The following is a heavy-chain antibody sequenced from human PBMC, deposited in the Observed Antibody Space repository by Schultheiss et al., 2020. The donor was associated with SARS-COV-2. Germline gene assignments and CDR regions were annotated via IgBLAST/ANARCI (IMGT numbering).Heavy chain of an antibody. CDR3: AKDDTVLRFFPYYIDV. CDR2: INPNSGGT. D-gene: IGHD3-3*01. V-gene: IGHV1-2*02. J-gene: IGHJ6*03. CDR1: GYTFTNYY. Sequence: GESLKISCKASGYTFTNYYIHWVRQAPGQGLEWMGIINPNSGGTNYAQKFQGRVTMTRDMSTSTAYMELSRLISDDTAVYYCAKDDTVLRFFPYYIDVWGKGTAVTVSS.